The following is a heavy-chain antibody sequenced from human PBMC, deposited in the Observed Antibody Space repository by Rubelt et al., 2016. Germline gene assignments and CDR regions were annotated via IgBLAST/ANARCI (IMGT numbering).Heavy chain of an antibody. CDR2: INHSGIT. D-gene: IGHD6-13*01. J-gene: IGHJ6*02. CDR1: GGSFSGSY. V-gene: IGHV4-34*01. Sequence: QVQIQQWGAGLLKPSETLSLTCAVYGGSFSGSYWSWIRQPPGKGLEWIGEINHSGITNYNPSLKGRVTISIDTSKNQFSLKLSSVTAADTAVYYCARMAVAGTFYGLDVWGQGTTVTVSS. CDR3: ARMAVAGTFYGLDV.